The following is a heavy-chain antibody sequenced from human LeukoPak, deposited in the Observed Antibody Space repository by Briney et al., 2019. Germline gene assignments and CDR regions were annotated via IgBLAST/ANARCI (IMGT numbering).Heavy chain of an antibody. J-gene: IGHJ4*02. D-gene: IGHD3-3*01. CDR3: ARVSEYYDFWSGPKYYFDY. CDR1: GYTFTRFY. V-gene: IGHV1-46*01. Sequence: ASVKVSCKASGYTFTRFYIHWVRQAPGQGLEWMGMINPSGDTTNYAQKFQRRIAMTRDTSTSTVYMELSSLRSEDTAVYYCARVSEYYDFWSGPKYYFDYWGQGTLVTVSS. CDR2: INPSGDTT.